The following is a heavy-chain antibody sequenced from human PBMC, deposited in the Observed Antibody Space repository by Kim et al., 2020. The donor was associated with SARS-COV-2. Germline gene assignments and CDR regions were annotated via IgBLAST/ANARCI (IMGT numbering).Heavy chain of an antibody. Sequence: GGSLRLSCAASGFTFSSYAMHWVRQAPGKGLEWVAVISYDGSNKYYADSVKGRFTISRDNSKNTLYLQMNSLRAEDTAVYYCAREIILLRESLTYYYVRGQFPSDWGQGTLVTVSS. D-gene: IGHD3-10*02. V-gene: IGHV3-30*04. J-gene: IGHJ4*02. CDR2: ISYDGSNK. CDR1: GFTFSSYA. CDR3: AREIILLRESLTYYYVRGQFPSD.